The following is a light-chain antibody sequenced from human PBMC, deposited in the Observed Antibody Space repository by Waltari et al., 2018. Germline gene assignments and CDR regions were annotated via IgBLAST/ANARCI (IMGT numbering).Light chain of an antibody. CDR3: QQLDTYPPWT. CDR2: AAS. V-gene: IGKV1-9*01. J-gene: IGKJ1*01. CDR1: QGISNS. Sequence: DIQLTQAPSFLSASVGDRVPVPCRASQGISNSLAWYQQKPGRAAKLLIYAASTLQSGVPSRFSGSGSGTAFALTISSLQPEDFATYYCQQLDTYPPWTFGQGTKVELK.